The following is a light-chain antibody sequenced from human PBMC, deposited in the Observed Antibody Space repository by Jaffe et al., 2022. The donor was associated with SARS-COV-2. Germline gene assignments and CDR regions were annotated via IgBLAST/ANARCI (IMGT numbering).Light chain of an antibody. V-gene: IGLV2-8*01. J-gene: IGLJ1*01. CDR2: EVS. CDR1: RSDVGGYNY. CDR3: SSYAGSNNYV. Sequence: QSALTQPPSASGSPGQSVTISCTGARSDVGGYNYVSWYQQHSGKAPKLMIYEVSKRPSGVPDRFSGSKSGNTASLTVSGLQAEDEADYYCSSYAGSNNYVFGTGTKVTVL.